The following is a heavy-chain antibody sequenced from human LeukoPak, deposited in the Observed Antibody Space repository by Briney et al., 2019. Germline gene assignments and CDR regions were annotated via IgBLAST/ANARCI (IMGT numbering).Heavy chain of an antibody. D-gene: IGHD1-1*01. CDR3: ARETIQLERRNWFDP. CDR1: GGTFSSYA. CDR2: IIPIFGTA. Sequence: SVKVSFKASGGTFSSYAISWVRQAPGQGLEWMGGIIPIFGTANYAQKFQGRVTITADESTSTAYMELSSLRSEDTAVYYCARETIQLERRNWFDPWGQGTLVTVSS. V-gene: IGHV1-69*13. J-gene: IGHJ5*02.